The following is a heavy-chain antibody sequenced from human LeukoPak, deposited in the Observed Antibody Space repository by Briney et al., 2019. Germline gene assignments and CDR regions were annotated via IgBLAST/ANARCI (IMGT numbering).Heavy chain of an antibody. D-gene: IGHD5-18*01. Sequence: GGSLRLSCAASGFTFSSYWMHWVRQAPGKGLEWVSAISGSGGSTYYADSVKGRFTISRDNSKNTLYLQMNSLRAEDTAVYYCAKDRRYSYGPTDYWGQGTLVTVSS. J-gene: IGHJ4*02. CDR1: GFTFSSYW. CDR3: AKDRRYSYGPTDY. CDR2: ISGSGGST. V-gene: IGHV3-23*01.